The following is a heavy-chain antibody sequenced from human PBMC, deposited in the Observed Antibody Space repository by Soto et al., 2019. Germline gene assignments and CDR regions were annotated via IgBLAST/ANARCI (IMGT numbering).Heavy chain of an antibody. CDR1: GDSVTSGSHY. CDR2: IFYSENT. Sequence: SETLSLTCTVSGDSVTSGSHYWSWIRQPPGKGLEYIGYIFYSENTSYHPSLKSRVTISVDTSKNQFSLKLSSVTAADTAIYYCATRITVFGLLIPPFDPWGQGTQVTVSS. CDR3: ATRITVFGLLIPPFDP. D-gene: IGHD3-3*01. J-gene: IGHJ5*02. V-gene: IGHV4-61*01.